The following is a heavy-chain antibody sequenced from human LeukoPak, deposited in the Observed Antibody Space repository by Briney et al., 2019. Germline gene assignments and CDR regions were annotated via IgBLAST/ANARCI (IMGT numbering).Heavy chain of an antibody. D-gene: IGHD2-15*01. CDR2: IKQDGSEK. CDR3: AKEYSGGSCYDY. J-gene: IGHJ4*02. V-gene: IGHV3-7*03. CDR1: GFTFSAYW. Sequence: GGSLRLSCAASGFTFSAYWMTWVRQAPGKGLEWVANIKQDGSEKYYVDSVKGRFTISRDNAKNSLYLQMNSLRAEDTALYYCAKEYSGGSCYDYWGQGTLVTVSS.